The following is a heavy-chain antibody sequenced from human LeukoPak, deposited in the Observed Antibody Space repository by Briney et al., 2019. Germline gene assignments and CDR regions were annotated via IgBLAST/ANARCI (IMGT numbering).Heavy chain of an antibody. CDR3: ARDSYDYVWGSYRRFDP. Sequence: ASVKVSCKASGYTFTSYGISWVRQAPGQGLEWMGWISAYNGNTNYAQKLQGRVTMTTDTSTSTAYMELRSLRSDDTAVYYCARDSYDYVWGSYRRFDPWGQGPLVTVSS. D-gene: IGHD3-16*02. J-gene: IGHJ5*02. CDR2: ISAYNGNT. V-gene: IGHV1-18*01. CDR1: GYTFTSYG.